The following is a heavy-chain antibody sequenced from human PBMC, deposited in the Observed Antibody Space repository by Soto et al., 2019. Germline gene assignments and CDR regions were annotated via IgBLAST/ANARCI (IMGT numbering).Heavy chain of an antibody. Sequence: EVQLLESGGGLVQPGGSLRLSCAASGFTFSNYALTWVRQAPGKGLEWVSNISTSGVNTDYADSVRGRFTISRDNSKNTVYLQMNSLRGEDTAIYYCAKERAARGIDYWGQGTLVTVSS. CDR2: ISTSGVNT. J-gene: IGHJ4*02. D-gene: IGHD6-6*01. CDR3: AKERAARGIDY. CDR1: GFTFSNYA. V-gene: IGHV3-23*01.